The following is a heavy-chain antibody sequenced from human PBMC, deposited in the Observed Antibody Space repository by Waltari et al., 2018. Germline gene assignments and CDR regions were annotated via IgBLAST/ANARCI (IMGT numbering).Heavy chain of an antibody. V-gene: IGHV1-24*01. Sequence: QVHLEQSGADVKRHGASVKVSGKVSGYSQAEVSITRVRQAPGEGPEWVGGFDPEDGETVYAQSFQGRVTMTEDTLTDTAYMELGSLRYEDTAMYCCSTDPFCTTSSCYEAFDIWGQGTMVTVSS. D-gene: IGHD2-8*01. CDR2: FDPEDGET. CDR3: STDPFCTTSSCYEAFDI. J-gene: IGHJ3*02. CDR1: GYSQAEVS.